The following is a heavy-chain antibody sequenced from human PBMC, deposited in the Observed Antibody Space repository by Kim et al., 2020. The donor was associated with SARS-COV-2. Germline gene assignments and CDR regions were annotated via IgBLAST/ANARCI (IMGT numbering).Heavy chain of an antibody. CDR3: VRDRLRSQGKYFDY. J-gene: IGHJ4*02. Sequence: ASVKVSCKASGYTFTDYYMHWLRQAPGQGFEWMGWVNVVTGDTRYAQKFQGWVVMTRDTSITTAYLELSRLKSDDTAVYYCVRDRLRSQGKYFDYWGQGTLVTVSS. CDR1: GYTFTDYY. CDR2: VNVVTGDT. D-gene: IGHD2-21*02. V-gene: IGHV1-2*04.